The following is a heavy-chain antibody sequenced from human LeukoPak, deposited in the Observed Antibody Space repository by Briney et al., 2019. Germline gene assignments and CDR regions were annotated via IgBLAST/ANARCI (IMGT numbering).Heavy chain of an antibody. V-gene: IGHV3-48*02. Sequence: PGGSLRLSCVASGFTFSSFSMNWVRQAPGKGLEWISYIRASSSTMYYADSVKGRFTISRDNAKNSLSLQINSLRDEDTAVYYCARLQSGDGFDVWGQGTMVTVSS. CDR3: ARLQSGDGFDV. CDR1: GFTFSSFS. CDR2: IRASSSTM. D-gene: IGHD4-11*01. J-gene: IGHJ3*01.